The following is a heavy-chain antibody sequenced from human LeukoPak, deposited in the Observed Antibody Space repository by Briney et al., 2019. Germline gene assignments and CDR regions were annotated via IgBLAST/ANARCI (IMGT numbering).Heavy chain of an antibody. CDR2: INHSGST. D-gene: IGHD3-22*01. CDR1: DGSFSGYY. CDR3: ARGNSYYDSSDYFPWESFQH. J-gene: IGHJ1*01. Sequence: SETLSLTCAVYDGSFSGYYWSWIRQPPGKGLEWIGEINHSGSTNYNPSLKSRVTISLDTSKNQFSLNLSSVTAADTAAYYCARGNSYYDSSDYFPWESFQHWGQGTLVTVSS. V-gene: IGHV4-34*01.